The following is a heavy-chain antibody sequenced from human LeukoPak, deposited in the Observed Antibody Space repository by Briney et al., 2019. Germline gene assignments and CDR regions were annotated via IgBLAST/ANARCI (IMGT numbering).Heavy chain of an antibody. D-gene: IGHD7-27*01. CDR3: ARGPPNWGMVGY. J-gene: IGHJ4*02. CDR2: MKSNNGHT. V-gene: IGHV1-8*01. Sequence: ASVKVSCKASGYTFTIFDFNWVRQATGQGLEWMGWMKSNNGHTGYAQKFQGRVTMTRDTSISTAYMELSSLTFEDTAVYYCARGPPNWGMVGYWGQGTLVTVSS. CDR1: GYTFTIFD.